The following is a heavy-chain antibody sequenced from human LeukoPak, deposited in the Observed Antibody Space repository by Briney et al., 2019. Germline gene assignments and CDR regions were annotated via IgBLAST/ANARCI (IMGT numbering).Heavy chain of an antibody. V-gene: IGHV4-34*01. J-gene: IGHJ4*02. CDR2: INHSGST. CDR3: ARLVPGGSYFGNFDY. Sequence: SETLSLTCAVYGGSFSAYDWSWIRQPPGKGLEWIGEINHSGSTTYNPSLKSRVTISVDTSKNQFSLKLSSVTAADTAVYYCARLVPGGSYFGNFDYWGQGILVTVSS. CDR1: GGSFSAYD. D-gene: IGHD1-26*01.